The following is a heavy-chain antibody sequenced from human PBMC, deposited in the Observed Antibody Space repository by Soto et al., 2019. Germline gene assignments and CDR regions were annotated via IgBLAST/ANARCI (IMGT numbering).Heavy chain of an antibody. D-gene: IGHD5-18*01. CDR1: GVTVSSNY. CDR3: ARDHPHSYGVYYFDY. J-gene: IGHJ4*02. CDR2: IYSGGST. Sequence: GSLRLSCAASGVTVSSNYMSWVRQAPGKGLEWVSVIYSGGSTYYADSVKGRFTISRDNSKNTLYLQMNSLRAEDTAVYYCARDHPHSYGVYYFDYWGQGTPVTVSS. V-gene: IGHV3-66*01.